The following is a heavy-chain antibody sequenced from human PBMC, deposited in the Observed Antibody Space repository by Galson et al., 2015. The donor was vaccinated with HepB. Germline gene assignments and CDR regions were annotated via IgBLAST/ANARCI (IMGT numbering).Heavy chain of an antibody. Sequence: GSLRLSCAASGFAFDTHAMSWVRQAPGRGLEWISGISGNGDSTFYADSVKGRFTVSRDNSNNMLYLQMNSLRAEDAGLYFCAKGYGLFDSWGQGILVTVSS. CDR1: GFAFDTHA. J-gene: IGHJ5*01. CDR2: ISGNGDST. D-gene: IGHD5-18*01. CDR3: AKGYGLFDS. V-gene: IGHV3-23*01.